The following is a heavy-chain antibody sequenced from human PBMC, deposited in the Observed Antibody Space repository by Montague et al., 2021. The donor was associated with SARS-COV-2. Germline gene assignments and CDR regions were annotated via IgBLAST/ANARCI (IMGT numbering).Heavy chain of an antibody. CDR3: ARDQGRSNWNYPDY. D-gene: IGHD1-20*01. Sequence: ETLSLTCTVSGGSISGYYWSWFRQSAGKGLEWIGRIYNSGSTSYNPSLKSRVTMSVDTSKNQFSLKLSSVTAADTAVYYCARDQGRSNWNYPDYWGQGTLVTVSS. V-gene: IGHV4-4*07. CDR2: IYNSGST. J-gene: IGHJ4*02. CDR1: GGSISGYY.